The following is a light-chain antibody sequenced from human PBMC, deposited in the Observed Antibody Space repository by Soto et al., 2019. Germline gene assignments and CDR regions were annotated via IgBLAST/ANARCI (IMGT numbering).Light chain of an antibody. CDR2: SAS. CDR3: QQYNSWPKT. J-gene: IGKJ3*01. Sequence: EIVMTQSPATLSVSPGEGATLSCRASQSVTNNLAWYQQKPGQSPTLLIYSASTRATGIPARFSGSGSGTAFTLTISSLQSEDFAVYYCQQYNSWPKTFGPGTKVDIK. V-gene: IGKV3-15*01. CDR1: QSVTNN.